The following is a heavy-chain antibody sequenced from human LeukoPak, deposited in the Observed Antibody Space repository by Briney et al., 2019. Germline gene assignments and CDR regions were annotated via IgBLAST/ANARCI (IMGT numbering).Heavy chain of an antibody. V-gene: IGHV3-23*01. CDR3: AKDFSVWGSYPAFDI. J-gene: IGHJ3*02. CDR1: GLTFSDYA. D-gene: IGHD1-26*01. CDR2: ISGSGGTT. Sequence: GSLRLSCAASGLTFSDYAMNWVRQAPGKGLEWVSAISGSGGTTYCADSVKGRFTISRDNSKNTLYLQMNSLRAEDTAVYYCAKDFSVWGSYPAFDIWGQGTMVTVSS.